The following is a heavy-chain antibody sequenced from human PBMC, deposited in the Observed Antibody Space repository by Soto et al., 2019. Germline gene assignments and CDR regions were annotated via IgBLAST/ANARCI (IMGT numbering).Heavy chain of an antibody. Sequence: EVQLLESGGGLVQPGGSLRLSCAASGFTFSSYAMSWVRQAPGKGLEWVSAISGSGGSTYYADSVKGRFTISRDNSKNTLYLQMNSLRAEDTAVYYCAKDTSNDYGSGSYYKERAFDIWGQGTMVTVSS. V-gene: IGHV3-23*01. D-gene: IGHD3-10*01. CDR2: ISGSGGST. CDR1: GFTFSSYA. CDR3: AKDTSNDYGSGSYYKERAFDI. J-gene: IGHJ3*02.